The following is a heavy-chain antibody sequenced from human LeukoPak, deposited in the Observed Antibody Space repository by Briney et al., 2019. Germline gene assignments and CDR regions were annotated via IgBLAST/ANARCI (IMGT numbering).Heavy chain of an antibody. J-gene: IGHJ5*02. CDR3: AGTYYDILTGYYRGTWFDP. Sequence: PSETLSLTCTVSGGSISSYYWSWIRQPPGKGLEWIGYIYYSGSTNYNPSLKSRVTISVDTSKNQFSLKLSSVTAADTAVYYCAGTYYDILTGYYRGTWFDPWGQGTLVTVSS. CDR1: GGSISSYY. CDR2: IYYSGST. V-gene: IGHV4-59*01. D-gene: IGHD3-9*01.